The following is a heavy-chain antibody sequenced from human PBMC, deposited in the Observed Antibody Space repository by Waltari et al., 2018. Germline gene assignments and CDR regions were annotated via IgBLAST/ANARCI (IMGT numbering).Heavy chain of an antibody. CDR3: ARGRTYYDFWSGYYPFDY. D-gene: IGHD3-3*01. J-gene: IGHJ4*02. CDR1: GGSISSSSYY. CDR2: FYYSGST. Sequence: QLQLQESGPGLVKPSETLSLTCTVSGGSISSSSYYWGWIRQPPGRGLEWIGGFYYSGSTYYNPSLKSRFTISVDTSKNQFSLKLSSVTAADTAVYYCARGRTYYDFWSGYYPFDYWGQGTLVTVSS. V-gene: IGHV4-39*01.